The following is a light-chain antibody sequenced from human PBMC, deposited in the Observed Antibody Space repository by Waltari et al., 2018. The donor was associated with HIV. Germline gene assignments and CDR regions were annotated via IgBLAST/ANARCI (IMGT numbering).Light chain of an antibody. J-gene: IGKJ2*01. V-gene: IGKV1-5*03. CDR1: QSISSG. Sequence: DIQMTQSPSTLSASVGDRVIITCRASQSISSGLAWYQQRPGRAPNLLIYKASSLRSGVPSRFSGSGSGTEFTLTISSLQPDDFATYYCQQYNKWPYTFGQGTKLEVK. CDR2: KAS. CDR3: QQYNKWPYT.